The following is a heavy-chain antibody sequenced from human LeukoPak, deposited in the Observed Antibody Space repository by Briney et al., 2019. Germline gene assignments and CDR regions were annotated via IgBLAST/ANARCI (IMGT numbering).Heavy chain of an antibody. CDR3: TSGIGTYDY. CDR1: GLTFSGYW. CDR2: ISKDGGST. V-gene: IGHV3-74*03. D-gene: IGHD1-14*01. Sequence: GGSLRLSCAVSGLTFSGYWMHWVRQAAGKGLVWVAGISKDGGSTEYADFVKGRCTISRDNAKNTLYLQMNSLTVDDTAVYYCTSGIGTYDYWGLGAQVTVSS. J-gene: IGHJ4*02.